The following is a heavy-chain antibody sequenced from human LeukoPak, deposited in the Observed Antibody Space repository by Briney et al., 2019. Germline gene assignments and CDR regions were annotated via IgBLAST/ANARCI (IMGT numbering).Heavy chain of an antibody. CDR1: GFTFSSYA. D-gene: IGHD3-9*01. CDR2: ISGSGGST. Sequence: GGSLRLSCAASGFTFSSYAMSWVRQAPGKGLEWVSAISGSGGSTYYADSVKGRFTISRDNSKNTLYLQMNSLRAEDTAVYYCATSDILTGYYSRLFVYWGQGTLVTVSS. V-gene: IGHV3-23*01. CDR3: ATSDILTGYYSRLFVY. J-gene: IGHJ4*02.